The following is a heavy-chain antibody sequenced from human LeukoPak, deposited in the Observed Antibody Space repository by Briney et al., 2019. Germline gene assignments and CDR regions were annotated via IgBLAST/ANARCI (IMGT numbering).Heavy chain of an antibody. D-gene: IGHD3-22*01. V-gene: IGHV1-8*02. CDR1: GYTFTDYF. CDR3: ARGGGITMIVY. Sequence: ASVKVSCKASGYTFTDYFIHWVRQAPGQGLEWMGWIKPNSGNTGYAQKFQGRVTMTRNTSISTAYMELSSLRSEDTAVYYCARGGGITMIVYWGQGTLVTVSS. CDR2: IKPNSGNT. J-gene: IGHJ4*02.